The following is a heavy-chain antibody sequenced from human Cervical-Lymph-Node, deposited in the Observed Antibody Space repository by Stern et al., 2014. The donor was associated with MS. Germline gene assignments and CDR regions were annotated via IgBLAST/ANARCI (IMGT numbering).Heavy chain of an antibody. V-gene: IGHV7-4-1*02. Sequence: QMQLVQSGSELKKPGASVMNWVRQAPGQGLEWMGWINTNTGNPTYAQDFTGRFVFSLDTSVTTAYLQIRGLKAEDTAVYYCARYAPMVTTDFDYWGQGTLVTVSS. CDR3: ARYAPMVTTDFDY. J-gene: IGHJ4*02. D-gene: IGHD4-17*01. CDR2: INTNTGNP.